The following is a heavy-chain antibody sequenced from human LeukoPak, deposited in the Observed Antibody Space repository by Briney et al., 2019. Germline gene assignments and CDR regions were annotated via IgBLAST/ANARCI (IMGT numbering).Heavy chain of an antibody. CDR2: LYSGGAT. CDR3: AKGESAVTTDPFYS. CDR1: GFTFSSYA. J-gene: IGHJ4*02. V-gene: IGHV3-23*03. Sequence: GGSLRLSCAASGFTFSSYAMSWVRQAPGKGLEWVSVLYSGGATHYADSVKGRFTISRDNSKNTLFLQMNSLRAEDTAIYYCAKGESAVTTDPFYSWGQGTLVIVSS. D-gene: IGHD4-17*01.